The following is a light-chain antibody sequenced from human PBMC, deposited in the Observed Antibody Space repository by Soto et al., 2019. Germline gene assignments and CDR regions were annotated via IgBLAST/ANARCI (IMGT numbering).Light chain of an antibody. CDR2: GAS. V-gene: IGKV3-20*01. J-gene: IGKJ2*01. Sequence: EIVLTQSPGTLSLSPGDTATLFCRTSETLNSGYIAWYQQKTGQAPRVLIYGASRRATGIPVRFSGGGSGRDFTLAVSRLETDDFGVYFCQQYGSAPYTFGQETKLEIK. CDR1: ETLNSGY. CDR3: QQYGSAPYT.